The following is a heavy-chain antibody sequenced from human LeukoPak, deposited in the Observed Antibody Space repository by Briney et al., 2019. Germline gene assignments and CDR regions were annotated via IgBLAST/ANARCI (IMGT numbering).Heavy chain of an antibody. CDR1: GYTFTGYY. V-gene: IGHV1-2*02. Sequence: HGASVKVSCKASGYTFTGYYMHWVRQAPGQGLEWMGWINPNSGGTNYAQKFQGRVTMTRDTSISTAYMELSRLRSDDTAVYYCARDFRDSDGTPHINPYYYYGMDVWGQGTTVTVSS. D-gene: IGHD6-13*01. CDR2: INPNSGGT. CDR3: ARDFRDSDGTPHINPYYYYGMDV. J-gene: IGHJ6*02.